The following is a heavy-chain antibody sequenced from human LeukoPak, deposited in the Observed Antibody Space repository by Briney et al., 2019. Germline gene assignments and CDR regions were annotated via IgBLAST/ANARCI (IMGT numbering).Heavy chain of an antibody. V-gene: IGHV3-30*01. Sequence: GGSLRLSCAASGFTFSAYAMHWVRQAPGKGLEWVAVISYVGSNKYYADSVKGRFTISGDKSKDTLYLQMNSLRPEDTAVYYCARGPGPIAGAKNPFDIWGQGTMVTVSS. J-gene: IGHJ3*02. CDR1: GFTFSAYA. CDR2: ISYVGSNK. D-gene: IGHD1-26*01. CDR3: ARGPGPIAGAKNPFDI.